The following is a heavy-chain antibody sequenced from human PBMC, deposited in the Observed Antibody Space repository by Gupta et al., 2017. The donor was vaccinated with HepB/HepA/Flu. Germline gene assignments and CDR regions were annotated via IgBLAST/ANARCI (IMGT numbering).Heavy chain of an antibody. D-gene: IGHD2-15*01. CDR2: IYWDDDK. CDR1: GFSLSPSGVG. J-gene: IGHJ5*02. CDR3: ARYVVVAATQDQDAGDWFDP. V-gene: IGHV2-5*02. Sequence: QITLEEAGPPLVKPTQHLPLTCAFSGFSLSPSGVGVGWSRQPPGKALEWLALIYWDDDKRYSPSLKSRLTITKDTSKNQVVLTMTNMDPVDTATYYCARYVVVAATQDQDAGDWFDPWGQGTLVTVSS.